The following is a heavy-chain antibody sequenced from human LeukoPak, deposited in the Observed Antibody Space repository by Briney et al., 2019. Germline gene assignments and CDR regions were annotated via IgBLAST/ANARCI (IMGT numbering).Heavy chain of an antibody. CDR3: ARAPYSSSSWFDY. Sequence: GGSLRLSCAASGFTFSSYSMNWVRQAPGKGLEWVSSISSSSSSYIYYADSVKGRFTISRDNAKNSLYLQMNSLRAEDTAVYYCARAPYSSSSWFDYWGQGTLVTVSS. D-gene: IGHD6-13*01. CDR2: ISSSSSSYI. CDR1: GFTFSSYS. V-gene: IGHV3-21*01. J-gene: IGHJ4*02.